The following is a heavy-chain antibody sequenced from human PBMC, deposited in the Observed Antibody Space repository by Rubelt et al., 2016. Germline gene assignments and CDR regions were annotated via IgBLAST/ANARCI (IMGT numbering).Heavy chain of an antibody. J-gene: IGHJ6*02. D-gene: IGHD3-16*01. Sequence: QVQLQQWGAGLLKPSETLSLTCAVYGGSFSGYYWSWIRQPPGKGLEWVGEINHSGSTNYNPSLTSRVTISVDTSKNQFSLKLSSVTAADTAVYYCARGRLGYGMDVWGQGTTVTVSS. V-gene: IGHV4-34*01. CDR2: INHSGST. CDR3: ARGRLGYGMDV. CDR1: GGSFSGYY.